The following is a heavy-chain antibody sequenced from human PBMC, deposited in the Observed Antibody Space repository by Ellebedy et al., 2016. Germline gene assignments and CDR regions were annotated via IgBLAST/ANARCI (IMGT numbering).Heavy chain of an antibody. CDR1: GVSMTGYY. V-gene: IGHV4-59*01. CDR2: IYDSGSP. D-gene: IGHD6-13*01. J-gene: IGHJ4*02. Sequence: PETLSLTCTVSGVSMTGYYWNWTRQPPGERLEWIGYIYDSGSPIYKPSLKSRDAISGDTSKNQFSLKLRSATTADTAVYYCARAGLGPAAGFDYWGQGSLVTVSS. CDR3: ARAGLGPAAGFDY.